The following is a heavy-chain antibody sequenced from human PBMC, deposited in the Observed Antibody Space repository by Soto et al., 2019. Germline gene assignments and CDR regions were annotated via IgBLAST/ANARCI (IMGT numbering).Heavy chain of an antibody. CDR3: AKKVPGTTPFDY. CDR2: ISGGGSDT. J-gene: IGHJ4*02. V-gene: IGHV3-23*01. D-gene: IGHD1-1*01. CDR1: GFTFSNYA. Sequence: GGSLRLSCAASGFTFSNYAMGWVRQAPGKGLEWVSVISGGGSDTYYADSVKGRFTISRDNSRTTLYLQMNSLRAEDTAVYYCAKKVPGTTPFDYWGQGTLVTVSS.